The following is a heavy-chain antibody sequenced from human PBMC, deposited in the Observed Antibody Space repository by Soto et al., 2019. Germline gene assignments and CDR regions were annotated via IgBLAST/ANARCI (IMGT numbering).Heavy chain of an antibody. Sequence: GGSLRLSCAASGFTVSSNYMSWVRQAPGKGLEWVSVIYSGGSTYYADSVKGRFTISRDNSKNTLYLQMNSLRAEDTAVYYCASLVVAATSWYFDLWGRGTLVTVSS. CDR1: GFTVSSNY. CDR3: ASLVVAATSWYFDL. CDR2: IYSGGST. J-gene: IGHJ2*01. D-gene: IGHD2-15*01. V-gene: IGHV3-53*01.